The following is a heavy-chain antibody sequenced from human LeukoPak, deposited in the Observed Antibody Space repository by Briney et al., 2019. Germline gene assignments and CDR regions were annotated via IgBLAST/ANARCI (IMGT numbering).Heavy chain of an antibody. Sequence: PGGSLRLSCAASGFTFSSYGMHWVRQAPGKGLEWVAVIWYDGSNKYYADSVKGRFTISRDNSKNTLYLQMNSLRAEDTAVYYCARGSYSSSWYPFYWGQGTLVTVSS. CDR3: ARGSYSSSWYPFY. V-gene: IGHV3-33*01. D-gene: IGHD6-13*01. J-gene: IGHJ4*02. CDR1: GFTFSSYG. CDR2: IWYDGSNK.